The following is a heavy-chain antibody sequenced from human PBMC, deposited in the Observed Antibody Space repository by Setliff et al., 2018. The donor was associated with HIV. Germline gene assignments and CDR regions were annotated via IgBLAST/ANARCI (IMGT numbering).Heavy chain of an antibody. J-gene: IGHJ4*02. CDR1: GGSISSSSYY. Sequence: SETLSLTCTVSGGSISSSSYYWSWVRQAPGKGLEWIGEISYSGSTNYIPSLKSRVSISLDTSKNQFTLRLSSVTAADTAVYYCARYTGWTEYADRFDYWGQGILVTVSS. CDR3: ARYTGWTEYADRFDY. V-gene: IGHV4-39*06. CDR2: ISYSGST. D-gene: IGHD2-8*02.